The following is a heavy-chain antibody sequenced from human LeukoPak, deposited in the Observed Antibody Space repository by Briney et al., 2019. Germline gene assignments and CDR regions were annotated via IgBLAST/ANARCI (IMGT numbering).Heavy chain of an antibody. J-gene: IGHJ2*01. V-gene: IGHV3-23*01. D-gene: IGHD1-14*01. CDR2: DSGDTP. CDR1: GFTFSSYA. Sequence: GGSLRLSCTASGFTFSSYAMSDSGDTPYYADSVKGLFTISRDNSKNTLYLQMSSLRAEDTAVYYCAQLLDDNPIRWYFALWGRGTLVTVSS. CDR3: AQLLDDNPIRWYFAL.